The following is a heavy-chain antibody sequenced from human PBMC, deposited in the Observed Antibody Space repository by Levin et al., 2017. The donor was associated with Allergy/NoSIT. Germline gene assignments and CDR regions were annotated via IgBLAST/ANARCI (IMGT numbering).Heavy chain of an antibody. V-gene: IGHV3-21*06. CDR2: ISSGSSYI. D-gene: IGHD2-15*01. CDR1: GFTFSTYR. Sequence: SCAASGFTFSTYRMNWVRQAPGKGLEWVSSISSGSSYIYYADSVKGRFTISRDNAKNSLYLQMNGLRADDTAVYYCARGMHGVAPEDWGQGTLVTVSS. J-gene: IGHJ4*02. CDR3: ARGMHGVAPED.